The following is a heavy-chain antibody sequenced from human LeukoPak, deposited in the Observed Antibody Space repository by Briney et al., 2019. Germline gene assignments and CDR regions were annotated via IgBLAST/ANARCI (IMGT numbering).Heavy chain of an antibody. V-gene: IGHV1-69*13. Sequence: GASVKVSCKASGGTFSSYAISWVRQAPGQGLEWMGGIIPIFGTANYAQKFQGRVTITADESTSTAYMELGSLRSEDTAVYYCARALGIAVAGTLTFGYWGQGTLVTVSS. J-gene: IGHJ4*02. CDR3: ARALGIAVAGTLTFGY. D-gene: IGHD6-19*01. CDR1: GGTFSSYA. CDR2: IIPIFGTA.